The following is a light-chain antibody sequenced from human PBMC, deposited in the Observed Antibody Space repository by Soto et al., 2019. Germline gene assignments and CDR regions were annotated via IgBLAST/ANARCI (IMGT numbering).Light chain of an antibody. J-gene: IGKJ4*01. CDR1: QDIRHF. CDR2: AAS. Sequence: IQMTQSPSALSASVGDRVTITCRASQDIRHFLAWYQHKPGRVPKLLIYAASTLQSGVPSRFSGSGFGTDFILPISSLQPEDPATYSFQKYTPATRPFGEGPTVET. V-gene: IGKV1-27*01. CDR3: QKYTPATRP.